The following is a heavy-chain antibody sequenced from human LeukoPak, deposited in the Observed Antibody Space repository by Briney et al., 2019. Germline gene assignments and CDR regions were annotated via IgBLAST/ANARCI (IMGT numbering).Heavy chain of an antibody. V-gene: IGHV3-30*18. J-gene: IGHJ4*02. CDR1: GFTFSSYG. Sequence: GRSLRLSCAASGFTFSSYGMHWVRQAPGKGLEWVAVISYDGSNKYYADSVKGRFTISRDNSKNTLYLQMNSLRAEDTAVYYCAKAYTVATMPLGYWGQGTLVTVSS. D-gene: IGHD5-12*01. CDR2: ISYDGSNK. CDR3: AKAYTVATMPLGY.